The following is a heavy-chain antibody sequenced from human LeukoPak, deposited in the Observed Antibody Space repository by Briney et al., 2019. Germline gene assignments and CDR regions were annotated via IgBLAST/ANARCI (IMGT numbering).Heavy chain of an antibody. CDR2: ISSSSSYM. V-gene: IGHV3-21*01. J-gene: IGHJ5*02. CDR1: GFTFSSYS. D-gene: IGHD3-9*01. CDR3: ARDGRGVRYFDWPENWFDP. Sequence: GGSLRLSCAASGFTFSSYSMNWVRQAPGKGLEWVSSISSSSSYMYYADSVKGRFTISRDNAKNSLYLQMNSLRAEDTAVYYCARDGRGVRYFDWPENWFDPWGQGTLVTVSS.